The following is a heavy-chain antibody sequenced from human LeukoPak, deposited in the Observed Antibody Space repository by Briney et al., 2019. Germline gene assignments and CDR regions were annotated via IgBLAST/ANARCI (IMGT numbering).Heavy chain of an antibody. CDR3: ARGAFYSSGWHENY. Sequence: PGGSLRLSCAASGFTFDDYGMSWVRQAPGKGLEWVAGINWYAGTTNYADSVKGRFTISRDNAKNSLYLQMNSLRAEDTALYYCARGAFYSSGWHENYWGQGALVTVSS. J-gene: IGHJ4*02. V-gene: IGHV3-20*04. CDR2: INWYAGTT. CDR1: GFTFDDYG. D-gene: IGHD6-19*01.